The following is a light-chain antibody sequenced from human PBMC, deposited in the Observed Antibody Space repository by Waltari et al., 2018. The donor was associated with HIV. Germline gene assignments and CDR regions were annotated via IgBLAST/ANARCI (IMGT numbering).Light chain of an antibody. CDR1: QSVGSY. CDR3: HQRSNWPIT. Sequence: EIVLTQSPASLSLSPGERATLSCRASQSVGSYLAWYQQKPGQAPRLRNDGASSRATGIPARFSGSGSGTDFTLTISSLEPGDLAIYYCHQRSNWPITFGQGTRLEIK. J-gene: IGKJ5*01. CDR2: GAS. V-gene: IGKV3-11*01.